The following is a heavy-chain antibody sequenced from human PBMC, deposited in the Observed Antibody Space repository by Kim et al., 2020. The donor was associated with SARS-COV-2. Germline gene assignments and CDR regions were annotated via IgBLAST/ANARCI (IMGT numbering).Heavy chain of an antibody. D-gene: IGHD5-12*01. Sequence: SETLSLTCTVSGGSISSGGYYWSWIRQHPEKGLEWIGYIYYSGSTYYNPSLKSRVTLSVDTSKNQFSLKLSSVTAADTAVYYCAPGYSGYGNFDYWGQGTLVTVSS. CDR1: GGSISSGGYY. CDR3: APGYSGYGNFDY. J-gene: IGHJ4*02. V-gene: IGHV4-31*03. CDR2: IYYSGST.